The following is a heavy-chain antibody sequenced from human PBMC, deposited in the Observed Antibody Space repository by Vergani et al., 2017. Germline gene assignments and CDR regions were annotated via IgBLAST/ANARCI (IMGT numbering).Heavy chain of an antibody. V-gene: IGHV3-13*01. CDR1: GFTSSTYD. J-gene: IGHJ4*02. CDR3: ARRDSSSPALDY. Sequence: EVQLVESGGGLVQPGGSLRFSCAASGFTSSTYDMHWVRQGTGKGLEWVSAIGTAGDTYYPGSVKGRFTISRENAKNSLYLQMNGLRAGETAVYYCARRDSSSPALDYWGQGTLVTVYS. D-gene: IGHD6-6*01. CDR2: IGTAGDT.